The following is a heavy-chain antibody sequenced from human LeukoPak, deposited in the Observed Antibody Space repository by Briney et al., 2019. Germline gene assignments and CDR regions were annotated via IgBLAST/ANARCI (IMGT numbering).Heavy chain of an antibody. CDR3: ARALTYYGSGSYFFDY. V-gene: IGHV4-61*02. CDR2: IYTSGST. Sequence: PPQTLSLTCTVSGGSISSGSYYWSWIRQPAGKGLEWIGRIYTSGSTNYNPSLKSRVTISVDTSKNQFSLKLSSVTAADTAVYYCARALTYYGSGSYFFDYWGQGTLVTVSS. D-gene: IGHD3-10*01. J-gene: IGHJ4*02. CDR1: GGSISSGSYY.